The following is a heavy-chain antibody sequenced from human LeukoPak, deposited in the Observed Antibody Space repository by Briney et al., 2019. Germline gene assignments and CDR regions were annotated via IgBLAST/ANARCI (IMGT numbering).Heavy chain of an antibody. CDR1: GFTFSSYT. Sequence: GGSLRLSCAASGFTFSSYTMHWVRQAPGKGLEYVSAISSNGGSTYYANSVKGRFTISRDNSKNTLYLQMGSLRAEDTAVYYCVKAILFGSVSYYADWGQGTLVTVSS. V-gene: IGHV3-64*01. J-gene: IGHJ4*02. CDR2: ISSNGGST. D-gene: IGHD3-22*01. CDR3: VKAILFGSVSYYAD.